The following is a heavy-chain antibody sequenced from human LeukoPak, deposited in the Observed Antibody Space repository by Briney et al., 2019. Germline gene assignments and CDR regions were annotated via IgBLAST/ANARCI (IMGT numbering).Heavy chain of an antibody. CDR2: INTDGSGT. V-gene: IGHV3-74*01. J-gene: IGHJ4*02. D-gene: IGHD2-2*01. CDR1: GFTFSNYW. Sequence: PGGSLRLSCAASGFTFSNYWMHWVRQAPGKGLVWVSRINTDGSGTSYADSVKGRFTISRDNAKNTLYLQMNSLRAEDTAVYYCAGGRYCSSTNCHYYFEYWGQGTLVTVSS. CDR3: AGGRYCSSTNCHYYFEY.